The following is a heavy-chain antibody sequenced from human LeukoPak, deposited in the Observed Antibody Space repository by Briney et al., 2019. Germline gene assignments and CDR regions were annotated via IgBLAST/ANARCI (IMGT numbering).Heavy chain of an antibody. D-gene: IGHD6-13*01. V-gene: IGHV4-59*01. CDR2: IYYSGST. J-gene: IGHJ4*02. Sequence: PSETLSLTCTVSGVSISSYYWSWIWQPPGKGLEWIGYIYYSGSTNYNPSLKSRVTISVDTSKNQFSLKLSSVTAADTAVYYCARAAAAGNPLFDYWGQGTLVTVSS. CDR3: ARAAAAGNPLFDY. CDR1: GVSISSYY.